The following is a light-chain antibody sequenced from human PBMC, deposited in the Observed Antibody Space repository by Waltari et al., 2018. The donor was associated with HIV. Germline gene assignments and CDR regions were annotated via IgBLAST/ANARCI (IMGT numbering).Light chain of an antibody. J-gene: IGKJ5*01. CDR2: RAS. Sequence: EIILTQSPETLSVSLGGRAAIHCKSAESVLSSSNNVDYFAWYQHKPGHPPKVLFSRASTRASGVPARFTASGSRTDFTLTIDDLRADDVGFYFCQQYYSTPTFGRGTQL. CDR3: QQYYSTPT. V-gene: IGKV4-1*01. CDR1: ESVLSSSNNVDY.